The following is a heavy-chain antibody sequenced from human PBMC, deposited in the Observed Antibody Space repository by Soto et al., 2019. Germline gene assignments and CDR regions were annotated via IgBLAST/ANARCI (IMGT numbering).Heavy chain of an antibody. CDR3: ARVRQGCSANNCYFDP. V-gene: IGHV4-4*02. D-gene: IGHD1-1*01. CDR1: GGSVRAPDW. CDR2: VHISGHS. Sequence: TLSLTCTLSGGSVRAPDWWNWVRQSPDKGLEWIAEVHISGHSNYNPSLRSRVSVSIDSSKNQFYLNLNSVTAADTAIYYCARVRQGCSANNCYFDPWGQGTQVTVPQ. J-gene: IGHJ5*01.